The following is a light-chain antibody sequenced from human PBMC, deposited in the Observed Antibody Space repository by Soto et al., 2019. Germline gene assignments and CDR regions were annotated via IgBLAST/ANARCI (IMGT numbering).Light chain of an antibody. CDR1: SSDVGGYNY. CDR3: TSYTSSDTQL. Sequence: QSVLTQPASVSGSPGQSITISCTGTSSDVGGYNYVSWYQQHPGKAPKLMIYGVSNRPSGVSHRFSGSKSGNTASLTISGLQAEDEADYYCTSYTSSDTQLFGGVTKLTVL. CDR2: GVS. V-gene: IGLV2-14*01. J-gene: IGLJ2*01.